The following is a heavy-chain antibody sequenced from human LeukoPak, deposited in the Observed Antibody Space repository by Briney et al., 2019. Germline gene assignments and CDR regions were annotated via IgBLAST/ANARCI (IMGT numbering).Heavy chain of an antibody. CDR1: GGSISSYY. CDR3: ARLLNYYDSSGYYYEVFDY. V-gene: IGHV4-59*08. Sequence: SETLSLTCTVSGGSISSYYWSWIRQPPGKGLEWIGYIYYSGSTNYNPSLKSRVTISVDTSKSQFSLKLSSVTAADTAVYYCARLLNYYDSSGYYYEVFDYWGQGTLVTVSS. CDR2: IYYSGST. D-gene: IGHD3-22*01. J-gene: IGHJ4*02.